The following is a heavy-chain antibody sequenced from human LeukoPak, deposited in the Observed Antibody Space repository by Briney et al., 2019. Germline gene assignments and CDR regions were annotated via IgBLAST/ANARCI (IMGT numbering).Heavy chain of an antibody. CDR1: XXXXXXXX. CDR2: FIGSGGST. V-gene: IGHV3-23*01. J-gene: IGHJ4*02. D-gene: IGHD7-27*01. CDR3: AKDGGLWVSAHWGDS. Sequence: LXXSCAAXXXXXXXXXMSXXXXAXGXXLXXVXXFIGSGGSTYYADSVKGRFTVSRDNSKNTLFLQMNSLRAEDTAVYYCAKDGGLWVSAHWGDSWGRGTLVTVSS.